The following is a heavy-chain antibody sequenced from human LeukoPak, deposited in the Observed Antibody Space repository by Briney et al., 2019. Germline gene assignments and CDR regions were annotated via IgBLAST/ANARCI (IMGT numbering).Heavy chain of an antibody. CDR2: IRSKANNYAT. J-gene: IGHJ4*02. Sequence: GGSLKLSCAASGFTFRGSAIHWVRQPSGKGLEWVGRIRSKANNYATAYAASVKGRFTISRDDSKNTAYLQMNSLKTEDTAVYYCTRRGRGFGELLIDWGQGTLVTVPS. V-gene: IGHV3-73*01. CDR1: GFTFRGSA. D-gene: IGHD3-10*01. CDR3: TRRGRGFGELLID.